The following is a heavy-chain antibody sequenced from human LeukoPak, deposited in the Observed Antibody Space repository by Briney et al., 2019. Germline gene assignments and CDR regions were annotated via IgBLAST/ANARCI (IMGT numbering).Heavy chain of an antibody. CDR1: GFTVSNNY. CDR2: IYSGGAT. J-gene: IGHJ5*02. D-gene: IGHD6-13*01. V-gene: IGHV3-66*01. Sequence: GESLKISCAASGFTVSNNYMRWVRQAPGKGLEWVSLIYSGGATFYADAVKGRFTISRDGSKNTLYLQMNSLRAEDTAVYYCARDPPAVAINTYAWGQGTLVTVSS. CDR3: ARDPPAVAINTYA.